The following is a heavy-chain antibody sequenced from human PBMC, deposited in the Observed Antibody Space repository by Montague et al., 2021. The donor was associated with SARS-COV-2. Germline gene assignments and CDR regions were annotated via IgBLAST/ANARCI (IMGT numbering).Heavy chain of an antibody. CDR2: TYYRSKWYS. V-gene: IGHV6-1*01. J-gene: IGHJ4*02. Sequence: CVISGDSVSSNSVAWSWIRRSPSRGLEWLGRTYYRSKWYSDYAPSVRGRLTVNPDASKNEFSLELNYVTPEDTAVYYCVRYSSWFYFDFWGQGTLVTVSS. D-gene: IGHD6-13*01. CDR1: GDSVSSNSVA. CDR3: VRYSSWFYFDF.